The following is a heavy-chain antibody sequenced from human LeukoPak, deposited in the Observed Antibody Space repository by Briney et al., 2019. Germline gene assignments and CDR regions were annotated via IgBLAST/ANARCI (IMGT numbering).Heavy chain of an antibody. J-gene: IGHJ3*02. V-gene: IGHV4-59*01. Sequence: KPSETLSLTCTVSGGSIRSYYWGWIRQPPGKGLEWIGYIYYSGSTNYNPSLKSRVTISVDTSKNQFSLKLSSVTAADTAVYYCARDKKDYYDSSGYYYFAFDIWGQGTMVNVSS. CDR2: IYYSGST. D-gene: IGHD3-22*01. CDR3: ARDKKDYYDSSGYYYFAFDI. CDR1: GGSIRSYY.